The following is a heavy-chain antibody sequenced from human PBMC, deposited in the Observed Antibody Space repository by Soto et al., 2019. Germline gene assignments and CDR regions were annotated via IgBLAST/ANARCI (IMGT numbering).Heavy chain of an antibody. V-gene: IGHV3-33*03. Sequence: QVHLVESGGGVVQPGRSLRLSCATSGFTFTTYVMHWVRQTPGKGLEWVANVWYDGRQKWSADLAKGRFTSSRGNSENAVSLQRHSLRVEDTAVYYCATEPVESIWRIGSWVIDNLGQGTVVTVSS. J-gene: IGHJ4*02. D-gene: IGHD6-13*01. CDR3: ATEPVESIWRIGSWVIDN. CDR1: GFTFTTYV. CDR2: VWYDGRQK.